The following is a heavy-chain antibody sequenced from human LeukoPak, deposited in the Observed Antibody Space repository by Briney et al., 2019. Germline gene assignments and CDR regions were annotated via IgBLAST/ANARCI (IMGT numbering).Heavy chain of an antibody. J-gene: IGHJ2*01. CDR1: GGSISSYY. V-gene: IGHV4-59*01. Sequence: SETLSLTCTISGGSISSYYWSWIRQPPGKGLEWIGYIYYSGSTNYNPSLKSRVTISVDTSKNQFSLKLSSVTAADTAVYYCARAGELTGTTYWYFDLWGRGTLVTVSS. D-gene: IGHD1-7*01. CDR2: IYYSGST. CDR3: ARAGELTGTTYWYFDL.